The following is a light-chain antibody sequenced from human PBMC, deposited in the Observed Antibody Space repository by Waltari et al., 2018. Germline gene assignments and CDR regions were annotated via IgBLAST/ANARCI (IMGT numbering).Light chain of an antibody. J-gene: IGLJ3*02. V-gene: IGLV3-19*01. CDR1: SLRIYY. CDR2: DKN. Sequence: SSELTQDPAVSVALGQTVRITCQGDSLRIYYASWYQQKPGQSPVLVIYDKNNRPSGIPDRFSGSSSGNTTSLTITGAQAEDEADYYCNSRASSGNHLVFGGGTKLTVL. CDR3: NSRASSGNHLV.